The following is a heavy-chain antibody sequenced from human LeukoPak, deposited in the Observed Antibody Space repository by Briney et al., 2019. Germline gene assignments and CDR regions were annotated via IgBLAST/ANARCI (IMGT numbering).Heavy chain of an antibody. V-gene: IGHV3-30*02. Sequence: GGSLRLSCAASGFTLSSYGIHWVRQAPGKGLEWVSFMRDNGRDKYYRDSVKGRFTTSRDNSKNTLYLQMNSLRAEDTAVYYCAKGLTIFGNNWFDHWGQGTLVTVSS. D-gene: IGHD3-3*01. CDR3: AKGLTIFGNNWFDH. J-gene: IGHJ5*02. CDR1: GFTLSSYG. CDR2: MRDNGRDK.